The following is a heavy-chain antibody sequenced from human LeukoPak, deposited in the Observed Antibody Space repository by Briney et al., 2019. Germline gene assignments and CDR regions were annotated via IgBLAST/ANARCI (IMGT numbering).Heavy chain of an antibody. D-gene: IGHD6-13*01. Sequence: PSETLSLTCTVSGGSISSYYWSWIRQPPGKGLEWIGYIYYSGSTNYNPSLKSRVTISVDTSKNQFSLKLSSVTAADTAVYYCARVRIAAAGRPYYYYGMDVWGQGTTVTVSS. CDR1: GGSISSYY. J-gene: IGHJ6*02. V-gene: IGHV4-59*01. CDR2: IYYSGST. CDR3: ARVRIAAAGRPYYYYGMDV.